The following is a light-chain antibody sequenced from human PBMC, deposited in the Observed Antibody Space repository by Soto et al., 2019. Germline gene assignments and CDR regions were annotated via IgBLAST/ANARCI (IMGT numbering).Light chain of an antibody. CDR3: QQYNPYSPWT. V-gene: IGKV1-5*03. Sequence: DIQMTQSPSTLSASVGDRVTITCRASQSITGWLAWFQQKPGKAPKLLISKASSLQSGVPSRFSGSGSGTEFTLTISSLQPDDLATYYCQQYNPYSPWTFGQGTKVDIK. CDR2: KAS. J-gene: IGKJ1*01. CDR1: QSITGW.